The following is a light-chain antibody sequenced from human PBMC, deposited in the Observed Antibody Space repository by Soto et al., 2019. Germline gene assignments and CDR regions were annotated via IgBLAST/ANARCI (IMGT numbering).Light chain of an antibody. CDR2: FAS. CDR1: QSVTTF. Sequence: EIVWTQSPATLSLSPGERATLSCRASQSVTTFLAWYQQKPGQAPRLLIYFASTRATGIPARFSGSGSGTEFTLTISSLQSEDFAVHYCQQYNVWPRTFGQGTKVDIK. J-gene: IGKJ1*01. V-gene: IGKV3-15*01. CDR3: QQYNVWPRT.